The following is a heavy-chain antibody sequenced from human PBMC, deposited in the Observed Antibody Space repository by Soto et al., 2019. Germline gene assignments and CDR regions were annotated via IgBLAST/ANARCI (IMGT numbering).Heavy chain of an antibody. CDR2: IYYSGST. CDR3: ARRYGGNFDY. Sequence: SETLSLTCTVSGGSISSYYWSLIRQPPGKGLEWIGYIYYSGSTNYNPSLKSRVTISVDTSKNQFSLKLSSVTAADTAVYYCARRYGGNFDYWGQGTLVTVSS. CDR1: GGSISSYY. D-gene: IGHD3-16*01. J-gene: IGHJ4*02. V-gene: IGHV4-59*01.